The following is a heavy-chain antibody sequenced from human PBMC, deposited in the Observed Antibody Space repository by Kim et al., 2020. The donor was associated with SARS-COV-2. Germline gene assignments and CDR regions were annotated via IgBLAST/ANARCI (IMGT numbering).Heavy chain of an antibody. J-gene: IGHJ3*02. CDR3: SRQMRRAFDM. Sequence: SETLSLTCAVSGVPFSGYYWAWILQPPGWGLELIGEAFESGITTYNPSLKSRLTISVDTSKNVFSLNLSSVTAADTATYYFSRQMRRAFDMWGQGTIVTV. CDR1: GVPFSGYY. CDR2: AFESGIT. V-gene: IGHV4-34*12.